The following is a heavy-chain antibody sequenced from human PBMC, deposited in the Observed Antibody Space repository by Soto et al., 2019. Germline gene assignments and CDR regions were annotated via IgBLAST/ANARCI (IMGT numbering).Heavy chain of an antibody. CDR2: VNPKSGNT. CDR3: ARPYCDSTSCYTDWFDP. CDR1: GYSFSTYD. V-gene: IGHV1-8*01. J-gene: IGHJ5*02. D-gene: IGHD2-2*02. Sequence: QVQLVQSGAEVKKPGASVKVSCKASGYSFSTYDINWVRQAAGQGLESLGWVNPKSGNTDYAQRFRGRVTMTSNTSISTAYMELSALTPEDTAVYYCARPYCDSTSCYTDWFDPWGQVTLVTVSS.